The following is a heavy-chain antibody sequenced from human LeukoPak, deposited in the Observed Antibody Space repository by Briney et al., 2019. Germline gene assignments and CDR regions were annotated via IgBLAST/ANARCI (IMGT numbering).Heavy chain of an antibody. CDR2: IYYSGSI. Sequence: PSETLSLTCTVSGGSISSSSYYWGWIRQPPGKGLEWIGSIYYSGSIYYNPSLKSRVTISVDTSKNQFSLKLSSVTAADTAVYYCARASLGYSSGWISPFRYYFDYWGQGTLVTVSS. CDR1: GGSISSSSYY. J-gene: IGHJ4*02. V-gene: IGHV4-39*07. CDR3: ARASLGYSSGWISPFRYYFDY. D-gene: IGHD6-19*01.